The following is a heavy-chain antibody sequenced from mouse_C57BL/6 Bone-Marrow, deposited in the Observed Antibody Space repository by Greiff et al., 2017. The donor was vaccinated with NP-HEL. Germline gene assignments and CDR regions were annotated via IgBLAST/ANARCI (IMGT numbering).Heavy chain of an antibody. CDR3: ARQDYGKGGMGC. D-gene: IGHD2-1*01. CDR1: GYTFTSYW. J-gene: IGHJ4*01. V-gene: IGHV1-64*01. CDR2: IHPNSGST. Sequence: QVQLQQPGAELVKPGASVKLSCKASGYTFTSYWMHWVKQRPGQGLEWIGMIHPNSGSTNYNEKFKSKATLTVDKSSSTAYMQLSSLTSEDSAVYYCARQDYGKGGMGCWGQGPSVTVSS.